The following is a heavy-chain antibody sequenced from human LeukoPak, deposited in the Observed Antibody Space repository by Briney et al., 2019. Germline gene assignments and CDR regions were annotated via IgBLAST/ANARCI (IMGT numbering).Heavy chain of an antibody. D-gene: IGHD7-27*01. J-gene: IGHJ4*02. Sequence: GESLKISCKGSEYTFSTYWIGWVRQMPGKGLEWMGVIYPYDSEIRYSPSFQGQVTISADKSISTAYLQWSSLKASDTAMYYCARPNWARRYFDYWGQGTLVTVSS. CDR3: ARPNWARRYFDY. CDR2: IYPYDSEI. CDR1: EYTFSTYW. V-gene: IGHV5-51*01.